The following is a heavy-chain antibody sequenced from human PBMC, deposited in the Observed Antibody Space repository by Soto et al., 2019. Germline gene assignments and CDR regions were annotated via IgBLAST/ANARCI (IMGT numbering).Heavy chain of an antibody. Sequence: PGGSLRLSCAASGFTFSSHSMNWVRQAPGKGLEWVSYISSSSSTIYYADSVKGRFTISRDNAKNSLYLQINSLRAEDTAVYYCASASLEWLLGYYYYMDVWGKGTTVTVSS. V-gene: IGHV3-48*01. CDR3: ASASLEWLLGYYYYMDV. D-gene: IGHD3-3*01. CDR2: ISSSSSTI. J-gene: IGHJ6*03. CDR1: GFTFSSHS.